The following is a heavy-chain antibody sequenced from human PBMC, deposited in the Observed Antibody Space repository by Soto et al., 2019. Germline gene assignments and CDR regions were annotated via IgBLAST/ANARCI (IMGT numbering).Heavy chain of an antibody. V-gene: IGHV3-21*01. CDR2: ISSSSSSM. CDR3: AKDRDPYYYYYLMDV. Sequence: PGGSLRLSCTASGFTFSTYTMNWLRQAPGKGPEWVSSISSSSSSMYYRDSVRGRFSISRDDSKRTLYLQMNSLRAEDTAVYYCAKDRDPYYYYYLMDVWGQGTTVTVSS. CDR1: GFTFSTYT. J-gene: IGHJ6*02.